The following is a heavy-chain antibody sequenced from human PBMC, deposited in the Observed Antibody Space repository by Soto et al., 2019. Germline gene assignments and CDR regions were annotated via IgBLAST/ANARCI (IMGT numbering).Heavy chain of an antibody. CDR2: INTGNGNT. V-gene: IGHV1-3*04. CDR1: GYTCTSYP. J-gene: IGHJ4*02. D-gene: IGHD3-22*01. Sequence: ASVKVSCKASGYTCTSYPMHWVRQAPGQRLEWMGWINTGNGNTKYSEKFQGRVTFTRDTFATTAYMELSSLRSEDTAVYYCAREHSSGYHHHFDCWGQGKLVTVSS. CDR3: AREHSSGYHHHFDC.